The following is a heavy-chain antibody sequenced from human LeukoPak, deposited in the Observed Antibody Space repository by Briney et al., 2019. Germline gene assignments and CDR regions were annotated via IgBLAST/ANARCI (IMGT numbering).Heavy chain of an antibody. CDR2: IKEDGSDQ. Sequence: GGSLRLSCAASGFSLSNYWMAWVRQAPGKGLEWVANIKEDGSDQHYVDSVRGRFTVSRDNAANSMYLQMSSLRPDDTAVYFCARSKERRWPFDSWGHGTLVAVSS. CDR1: GFSLSNYW. J-gene: IGHJ4*01. V-gene: IGHV3-7*01. D-gene: IGHD1-1*01. CDR3: ARSKERRWPFDS.